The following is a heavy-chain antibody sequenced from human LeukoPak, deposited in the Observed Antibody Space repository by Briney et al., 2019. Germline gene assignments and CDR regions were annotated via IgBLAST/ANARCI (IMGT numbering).Heavy chain of an antibody. J-gene: IGHJ4*02. CDR2: IYTSGST. CDR1: GGSISSYY. CDR3: ARDQGDTSGYSYFDY. Sequence: SETLSLTCTVSGGSISSYYWSWIRQPAGKGLEWIGRIYTSGSTNYNPSLKSRVTISVDTSKNQFSLKLSSVTAADTAVYYCARDQGDTSGYSYFDYWGQGTLVTVSS. D-gene: IGHD3-22*01. V-gene: IGHV4-4*07.